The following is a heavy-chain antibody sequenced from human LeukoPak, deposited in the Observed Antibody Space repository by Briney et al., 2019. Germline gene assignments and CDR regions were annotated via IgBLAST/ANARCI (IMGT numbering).Heavy chain of an antibody. Sequence: SETLSLTCTVSGGSISSSSYYWGWIRQPPGKGLEWIRSIYYSGSTYYNPSLKSRVTISVDTSKNQFSLKLSSVTAADTAVYYCAIIVGATMGLDYWGQGTLVTVSP. CDR1: GGSISSSSYY. J-gene: IGHJ4*02. V-gene: IGHV4-39*01. D-gene: IGHD1-26*01. CDR2: IYYSGST. CDR3: AIIVGATMGLDY.